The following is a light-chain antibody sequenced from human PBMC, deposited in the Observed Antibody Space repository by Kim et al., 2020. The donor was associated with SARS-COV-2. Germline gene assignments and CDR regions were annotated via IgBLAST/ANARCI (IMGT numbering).Light chain of an antibody. CDR3: SSYTSSSTKV. V-gene: IGLV2-14*04. CDR1: SSDVGGYNY. CDR2: DVS. J-gene: IGLJ1*01. Sequence: GQSITISCTVTSSDVGGYNYVSWYQQHPGKAPKLMIYDVSKRPSGVSNRFSGSKSGNTASLTISGLQAEDEADYYCSSYTSSSTKVFGTGTKVTVL.